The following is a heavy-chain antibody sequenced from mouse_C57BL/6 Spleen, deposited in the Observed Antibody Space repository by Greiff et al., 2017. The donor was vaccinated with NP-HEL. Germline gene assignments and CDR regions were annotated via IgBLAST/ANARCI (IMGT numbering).Heavy chain of an antibody. V-gene: IGHV3-8*01. Sequence: EVKLQESGPGLAKPSQSLSLTCSVTGYSITSDYWNWIRKFPGNKLEYMGYISYSGRTYYKPSLKSRISITRDTSKNQYYLQLNSVTTEDTATYYCARSGYYDYDWYFDVWGTGTTVTVSS. CDR1: GYSITSDY. CDR3: ARSGYYDYDWYFDV. J-gene: IGHJ1*03. CDR2: ISYSGRT. D-gene: IGHD2-4*01.